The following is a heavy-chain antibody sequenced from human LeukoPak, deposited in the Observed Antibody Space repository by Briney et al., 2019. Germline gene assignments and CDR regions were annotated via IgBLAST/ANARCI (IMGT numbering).Heavy chain of an antibody. CDR2: IRYDGNNK. D-gene: IGHD1-14*01. J-gene: IGHJ4*02. CDR3: VKDNPLDY. Sequence: PGGSLRLSCGASGFTFSNYGMLWVRQAPGKGLEWVACIRYDGNNKLYADSMKGRFTISRDNSKNTLYLHINSLRAEDTAVYYCVKDNPLDYWGQGTLVIVSS. V-gene: IGHV3-30*02. CDR1: GFTFSNYG.